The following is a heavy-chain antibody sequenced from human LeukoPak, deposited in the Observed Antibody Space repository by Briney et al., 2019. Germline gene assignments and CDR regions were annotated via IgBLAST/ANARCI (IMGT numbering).Heavy chain of an antibody. CDR2: ISSSSSTI. V-gene: IGHV3-48*01. J-gene: IGHJ4*02. D-gene: IGHD2/OR15-2a*01. CDR1: GFTFSSYS. Sequence: GGSLRLSCAASGFTFSSYSMNWVRQAPGKGLEWVSYISSSSSTIYYADSVKGRFTISRDNAKNSLYLQMNSLRAVDTALYYCAKEAFYGWYYFDYWGQGTLVTVSS. CDR3: AKEAFYGWYYFDY.